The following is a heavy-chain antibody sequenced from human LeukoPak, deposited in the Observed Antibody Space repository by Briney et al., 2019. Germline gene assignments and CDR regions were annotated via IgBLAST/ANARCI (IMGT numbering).Heavy chain of an antibody. J-gene: IGHJ6*02. V-gene: IGHV3-53*05. Sequence: PGGSLRLSCAASGFTVSSNYMSWVRQAPGKGLEWVSVIYSGGSTYYADSVKGRFTISRDNSKNTLYLQMNSLRAEDTAVYYRARDSVQFQGNGYYYYGMDVWGQGTTVTVSS. D-gene: IGHD5-24*01. CDR3: ARDSVQFQGNGYYYYGMDV. CDR1: GFTVSSNY. CDR2: IYSGGST.